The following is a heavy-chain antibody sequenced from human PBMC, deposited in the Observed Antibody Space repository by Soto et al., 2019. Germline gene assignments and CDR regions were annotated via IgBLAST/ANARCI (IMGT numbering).Heavy chain of an antibody. V-gene: IGHV4-38-2*01. D-gene: IGHD1-7*01. CDR3: ARGPYTWSYVHWFDP. CDR2: ISHSGST. J-gene: IGHJ5*02. CDR1: GFPISRGYY. Sequence: SETLSLTGAVSGFPISRGYYWGWIRQPPGKGLECIGSISHSGSTHHNPSLESRVTMSVDMSKNQFSLKLSSVTAADTAVYYCARGPYTWSYVHWFDPWGQGTLVTVSS.